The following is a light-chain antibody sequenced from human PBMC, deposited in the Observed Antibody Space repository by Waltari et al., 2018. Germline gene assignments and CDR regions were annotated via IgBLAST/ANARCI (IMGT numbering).Light chain of an antibody. CDR3: TSYTTTSTLGV. Sequence: QSSLTSPASVSGSPGHSITISCTRTSSHVRGFKFVPWHQQHPGNVPKLIIYAVNYRPSGVSNRVSGSKSGNAASLTISGLQAEDEADYYCTSYTTTSTLGVFGGGTKLTVL. J-gene: IGLJ2*01. CDR2: AVN. CDR1: SSHVRGFKF. V-gene: IGLV2-14*03.